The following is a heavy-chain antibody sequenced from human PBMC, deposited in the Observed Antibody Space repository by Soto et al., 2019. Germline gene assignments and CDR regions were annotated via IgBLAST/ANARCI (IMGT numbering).Heavy chain of an antibody. D-gene: IGHD1-20*01. CDR2: ISYDGSNK. CDR3: AKGYNCKKNWFDP. CDR1: GFTFSSYG. J-gene: IGHJ5*02. Sequence: LRVSCAASGFTFSSYGMHWVRQAPGKGLEWVAVISYDGSNKYYADSVKGRFTISRDNSKNTLYLQMNSLRAEDTAVYYCAKGYNCKKNWFDPWGQGTLVTVSS. V-gene: IGHV3-30*18.